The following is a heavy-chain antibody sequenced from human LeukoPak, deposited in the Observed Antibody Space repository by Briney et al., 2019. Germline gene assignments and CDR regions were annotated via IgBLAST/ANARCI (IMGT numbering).Heavy chain of an antibody. CDR1: GITLSNYG. Sequence: GGSLRLSCAVSGITLSNYGMSWVRQAPGKGLEWIAGISDSGGRTNYADSVKGRFTISRDNPKNTLYLEMNCLRAEDTDVYFCAKRDVVIQFSLVGFHKEADYFVSWGQEALVTVSS. D-gene: IGHD2-21*01. CDR2: ISDSGGRT. V-gene: IGHV3-23*01. CDR3: AKRDVVIQFSLVGFHKEADYFVS. J-gene: IGHJ4*02.